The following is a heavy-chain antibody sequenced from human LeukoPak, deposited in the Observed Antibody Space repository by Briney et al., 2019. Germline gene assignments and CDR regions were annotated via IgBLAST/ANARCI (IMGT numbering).Heavy chain of an antibody. V-gene: IGHV4-59*08. CDR2: IYNSGST. CDR1: GGSISGYY. J-gene: IGHJ3*02. CDR3: VRHGIGQKAFDI. Sequence: SETLSLTCTVSGGSISGYYWSWVRQPPGKGLGWGAQIYNSGSTICNPSLESRLTISVHTSKNQLSLKLSSVTAADTAVYYCVRHGIGQKAFDIWGQGTLVTVSS.